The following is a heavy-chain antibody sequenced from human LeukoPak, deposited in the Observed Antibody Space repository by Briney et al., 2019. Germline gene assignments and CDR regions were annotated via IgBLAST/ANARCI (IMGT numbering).Heavy chain of an antibody. V-gene: IGHV1-69*06. J-gene: IGHJ4*02. CDR2: IIPIFGTG. CDR3: ARVKVGYYVSSGYFDY. D-gene: IGHD3-22*01. Sequence: GASVSLSCTASGGTFSSYAISWVRQAPGQGLEWMGGIIPIFGTGKYAKTFQGRVKIPADKSTRTTYMELSRLRSEDTAVYYCARVKVGYYVSSGYFDYWGQGTLVTVSS. CDR1: GGTFSSYA.